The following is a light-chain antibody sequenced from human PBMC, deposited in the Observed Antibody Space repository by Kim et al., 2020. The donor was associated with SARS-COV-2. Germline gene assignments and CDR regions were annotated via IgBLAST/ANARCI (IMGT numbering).Light chain of an antibody. V-gene: IGKV3-15*01. CDR1: QSVRSN. J-gene: IGKJ2*01. CDR2: GAS. CDR3: QQYNNWPYT. Sequence: PGGRATLSCRAIQSVRSNLAWYQHKPGQAPSLLIYGASTRAAGIPARFGGSGSGTEFTLTISSLQSEDFVLYFCQQYNNWPYTFGQGTKLEI.